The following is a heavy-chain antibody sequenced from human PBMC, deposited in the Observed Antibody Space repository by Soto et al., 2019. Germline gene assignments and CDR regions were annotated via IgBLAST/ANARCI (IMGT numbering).Heavy chain of an antibody. CDR1: GFTFSSYG. Sequence: AGGSLRLSCAASGFTFSSYGMHWVRQAPGKGLEWVAVIWYDGSNKYYADSVKGRFTISRDNSKNTLYLQMNSLRAEDTAVYYCARDLVAAAGTKLTYLGYWGQGTLVTVSS. V-gene: IGHV3-33*01. CDR3: ARDLVAAAGTKLTYLGY. D-gene: IGHD6-13*01. CDR2: IWYDGSNK. J-gene: IGHJ4*02.